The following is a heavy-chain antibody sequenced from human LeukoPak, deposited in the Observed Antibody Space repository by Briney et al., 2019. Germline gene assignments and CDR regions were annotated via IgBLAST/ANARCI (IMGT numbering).Heavy chain of an antibody. CDR1: GYTFTGYY. Sequence: ASVKVSCKASGYTFTGYYMHWVRQAPGQGLEWMGWINPNSGGTNYAQKFQGRVTMTRDTSISTAYMELSRLTSDDAAVYYCARDGAVAGAAYPEYWGQGTLVTVSS. V-gene: IGHV1-2*02. CDR2: INPNSGGT. J-gene: IGHJ4*02. CDR3: ARDGAVAGAAYPEY. D-gene: IGHD6-19*01.